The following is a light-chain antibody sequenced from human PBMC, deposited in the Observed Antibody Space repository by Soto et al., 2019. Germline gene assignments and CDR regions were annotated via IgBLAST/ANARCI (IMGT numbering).Light chain of an antibody. J-gene: IGKJ4*01. CDR1: QSVSSN. CDR3: QQFSSYPLT. Sequence: EIVMTQSPATLSVSPWERATLSCRASQSVSSNLAWYRQKPGQAPRLLIYGASTRATGIPARFSGSGSGTDFTLTISSLQSEDFAVYYCQQFSSYPLTFGGGTKWIS. CDR2: GAS. V-gene: IGKV3-15*01.